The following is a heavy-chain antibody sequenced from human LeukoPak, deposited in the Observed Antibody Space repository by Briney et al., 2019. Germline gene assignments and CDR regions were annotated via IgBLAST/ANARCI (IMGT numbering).Heavy chain of an antibody. D-gene: IGHD2-2*01. CDR3: TRRLTQYDCFDP. CDR2: TYYRSTWYN. V-gene: IGHV6-1*01. Sequence: SQTLSLTCAISGDSVSSNSVTWNWIRQSPSRGLEWLGRTYYRSTWYNDYAVSVRGRITVNPDTSKNQFSLHLNSVTPEDTAVYYCTRRLTQYDCFDPWGQGILVTASS. J-gene: IGHJ5*02. CDR1: GDSVSSNSVT.